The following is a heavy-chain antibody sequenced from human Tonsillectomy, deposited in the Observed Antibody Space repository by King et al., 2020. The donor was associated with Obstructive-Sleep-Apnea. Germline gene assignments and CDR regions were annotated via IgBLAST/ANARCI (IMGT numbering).Heavy chain of an antibody. CDR3: ARDLTYYYGSGFAP. Sequence: VQLQDSGPGLVRPSETLSLTCTVSDGSINNYYWSWIRQPPGKGLEWLGYIYYSGSANYNPSLKSRVTMSVDTSKNQFSLKLSSVTAADTAVYYCARDLTYYYGSGFAPWGQGTLVTVSS. J-gene: IGHJ5*02. V-gene: IGHV4-59*13. CDR1: DGSINNYY. CDR2: IYYSGSA. D-gene: IGHD3-10*01.